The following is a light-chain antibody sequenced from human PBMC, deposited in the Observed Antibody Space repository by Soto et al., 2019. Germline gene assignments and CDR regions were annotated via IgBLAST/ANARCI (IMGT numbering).Light chain of an antibody. V-gene: IGKV1-5*03. CDR1: RSISSW. J-gene: IGKJ1*01. CDR2: KAS. Sequence: DIQMTQSPSTLSVSVGGTVTITCRASRSISSWLAWYQQKPGIAPKLLIYKASTLQSGVPSRFRGSGYGTDFTLTISRLQPDDSATYYCQQYDVYSTFGQGTKVEIK. CDR3: QQYDVYST.